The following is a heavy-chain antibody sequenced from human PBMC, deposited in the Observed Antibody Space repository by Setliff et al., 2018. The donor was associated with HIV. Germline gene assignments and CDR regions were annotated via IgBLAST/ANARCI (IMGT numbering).Heavy chain of an antibody. CDR1: GYSISSGYY. D-gene: IGHD6-19*01. CDR2: IYHSGST. V-gene: IGHV4-38-2*02. J-gene: IGHJ4*02. CDR3: ARDGGSSGWYFVLGYSDY. Sequence: SETLSLTCAVSGYSISSGYYWGWIRQPPGKGLEWIGSIYHSGSTYYKPSLKSRVTISVDTSKNQFSLRLSSVTAADTAMYYCARDGGSSGWYFVLGYSDYWGPGTLVTVSS.